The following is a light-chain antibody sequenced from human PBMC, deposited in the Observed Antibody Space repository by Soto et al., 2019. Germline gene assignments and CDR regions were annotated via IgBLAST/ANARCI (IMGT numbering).Light chain of an antibody. CDR2: EDN. CDR1: SVSIASNY. V-gene: IGLV6-57*03. CDR3: QSYDSGNPYV. J-gene: IGLJ1*01. Sequence: NFMLTQPHSVSESPGKTVTISCTRSSVSIASNYVQWYQQRPGSAPTTVIYEDNQRPSGVPDRFSGSIDSSSNSASLTISGLKTEDEADYYCQSYDSGNPYVFGTGTKLTVL.